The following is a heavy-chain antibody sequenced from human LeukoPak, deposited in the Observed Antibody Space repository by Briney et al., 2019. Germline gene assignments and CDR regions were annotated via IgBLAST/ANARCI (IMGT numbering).Heavy chain of an antibody. V-gene: IGHV4-4*02. CDR3: ARVGCSGGSCYRSRGAFDI. CDR1: GGSISSNNW. D-gene: IGHD2-15*01. J-gene: IGHJ3*02. CDR2: IYHSGNG. Sequence: SETLSLTCAVSGGSISSNNWWNWVRQPPGKGLEWIGEIYHSGNGNYNPSLKNRVTMSVDKSKNQFSLKLSSVTAADTAVYYCARVGCSGGSCYRSRGAFDIWGQGTMVTVSS.